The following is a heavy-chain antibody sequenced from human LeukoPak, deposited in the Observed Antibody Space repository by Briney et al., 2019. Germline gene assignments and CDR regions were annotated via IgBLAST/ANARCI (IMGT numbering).Heavy chain of an antibody. CDR2: LSYDGNYK. CDR1: RFTFSSYG. D-gene: IGHD2-8*01. Sequence: PRGSLRLSCAASRFTFSSYGMHSVRQAPGKGLEWVAVLSYDGNYKYCADSVKGRFAISRDNSENTLYLQMNSLRAEDTAVYYCARYAEYAVSTPCYWGQGTLVTVSA. CDR3: ARYAEYAVSTPCY. V-gene: IGHV3-30*03. J-gene: IGHJ4*02.